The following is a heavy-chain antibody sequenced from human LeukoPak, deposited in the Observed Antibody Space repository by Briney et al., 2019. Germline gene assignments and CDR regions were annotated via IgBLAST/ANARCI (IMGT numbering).Heavy chain of an antibody. V-gene: IGHV4-34*01. D-gene: IGHD6-13*01. Sequence: LRLSCAASGFTFSNARMTWVRQAPGKGLEWIGEINHSGSTNYNPSLKSRVTMSVDTSKNQFSLKVRSVTAADTAVYYCARKEGGQLVNTRRWFDPWGQGTLVTVSS. CDR2: INHSGST. CDR1: GFTFSNAR. J-gene: IGHJ5*02. CDR3: ARKEGGQLVNTRRWFDP.